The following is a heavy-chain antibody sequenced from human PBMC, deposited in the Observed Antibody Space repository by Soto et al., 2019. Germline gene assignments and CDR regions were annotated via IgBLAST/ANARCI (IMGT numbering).Heavy chain of an antibody. V-gene: IGHV1-69*12. J-gene: IGHJ4*02. CDR2: IIPTCGTA. CDR3: ARGAPYCGGDCYSR. D-gene: IGHD2-21*02. CDR1: GGTFSSYA. Sequence: QVQLVQSGAEVKKPGSSVKVSCKASGGTFSSYAISWVRQAPGQGLEWMGGIIPTCGTANYAPKFQGRGTITADEATSRAYMELSGLRSEDTAVYYFARGAPYCGGDCYSRWGQGTLVTVSS.